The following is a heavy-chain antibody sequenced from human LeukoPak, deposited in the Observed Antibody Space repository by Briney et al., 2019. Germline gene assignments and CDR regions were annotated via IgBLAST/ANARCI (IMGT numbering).Heavy chain of an antibody. V-gene: IGHV1-2*02. CDR1: GYTFTGYY. J-gene: IGHJ6*03. CDR3: ARADSVPAGDYHYWYMDV. Sequence: GASVKVPCKASGYTFTGYYMHWVRQDLRQGLQWMGWINPNSGDTEYPQKFQGRVTMTRDTSISTVYMELSSLRSDDTAVYYCARADSVPAGDYHYWYMDVWGKGTTVTVSS. D-gene: IGHD2-2*01. CDR2: INPNSGDT.